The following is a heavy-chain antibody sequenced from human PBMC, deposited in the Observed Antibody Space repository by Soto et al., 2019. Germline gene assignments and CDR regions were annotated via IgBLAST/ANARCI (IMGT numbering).Heavy chain of an antibody. CDR1: GFTFSSYG. V-gene: IGHV3-30*18. Sequence: QVQLVESGGGVVQPGMSLRLSCAASGFTFSSYGMHWVRQAPGKGLEWVAVISYDGSNKYYADSVKGRFTSSRDNSKNTLYLQMNSLRSEDTAVYYCEKDLLYSSSNCFDYWGQGTLVTVSS. J-gene: IGHJ4*02. CDR2: ISYDGSNK. D-gene: IGHD6-6*01. CDR3: EKDLLYSSSNCFDY.